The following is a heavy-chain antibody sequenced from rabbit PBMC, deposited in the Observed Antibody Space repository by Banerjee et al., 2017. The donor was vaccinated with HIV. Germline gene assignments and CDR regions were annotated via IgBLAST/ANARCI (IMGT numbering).Heavy chain of an antibody. CDR3: ARDLAGVIGWNYNL. J-gene: IGHJ4*01. Sequence: QSLEESGGDLVKPGASLALTCTASGFTLSSYWICWVRQAPGKGLEWIACIDGGSSGRIYYASWAKGRFTISKTSSTTVTLQMTSLTVADTATYFCARDLAGVIGWNYNLWGQGTLVTVS. D-gene: IGHD4-1*01. CDR2: IDGGSSGRI. V-gene: IGHV1S40*01. CDR1: GFTLSSYW.